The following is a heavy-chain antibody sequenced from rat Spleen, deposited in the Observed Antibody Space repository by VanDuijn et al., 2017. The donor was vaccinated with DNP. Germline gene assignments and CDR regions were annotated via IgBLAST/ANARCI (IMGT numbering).Heavy chain of an antibody. V-gene: IGHV5S13*01. Sequence: EVQLVESGGGLVQPGRSLKLSCAASGFTFSNYGMAWVRQTPTKGLEWVASISTSGGSTYYRDSVKGRFTVSRDNAKSTLYLQMDSLRSEDTATYYCARSNYFDYWGQGVMVTVSS. CDR1: GFTFSNYG. CDR2: ISTSGGST. CDR3: ARSNYFDY. J-gene: IGHJ2*01.